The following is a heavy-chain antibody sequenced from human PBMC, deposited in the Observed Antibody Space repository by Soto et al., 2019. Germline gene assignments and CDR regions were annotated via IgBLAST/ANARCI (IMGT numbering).Heavy chain of an antibody. J-gene: IGHJ6*02. Sequence: SETLSLTCAVYGGSFSGYYWSWIRQPPGKGLEWIGEINHSGSTNYNPSLKSRVTISVDTSKNQFSLKLSFVTAADTAAYYCARGLGPYYYDSSGYSYPYGMDVWGQGTTVTVSS. D-gene: IGHD3-22*01. CDR3: ARGLGPYYYDSSGYSYPYGMDV. CDR2: INHSGST. CDR1: GGSFSGYY. V-gene: IGHV4-34*01.